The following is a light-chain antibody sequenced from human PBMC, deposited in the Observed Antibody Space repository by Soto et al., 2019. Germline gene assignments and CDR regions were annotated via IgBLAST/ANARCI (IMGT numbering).Light chain of an antibody. Sequence: DIQMTQSHSSLSASVGARIPITCRASQSISNWLAWYQQKPGIAPKLLIYKASAVESGVPSRFSGSGSGTEFTLTISSLQPDDSGTYYCRQHKTYPITFGQGTRLEIK. J-gene: IGKJ5*01. CDR1: QSISNW. CDR3: RQHKTYPIT. V-gene: IGKV1-5*03. CDR2: KAS.